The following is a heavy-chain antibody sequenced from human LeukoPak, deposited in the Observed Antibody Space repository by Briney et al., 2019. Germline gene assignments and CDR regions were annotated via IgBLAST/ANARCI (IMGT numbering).Heavy chain of an antibody. D-gene: IGHD5-18*01. CDR3: ARDAGYGYDRFDY. CDR1: GFTFNTFS. J-gene: IGHJ4*02. CDR2: IKEDGSDK. V-gene: IGHV3-7*01. Sequence: GGSLRLSCAASGFTFNTFSMHWVRQAPGKGLEWVANIKEDGSDKNYVDSVKGRFTISRDNAKNSLYLQMNSLRAEDTAVYYCARDAGYGYDRFDYWGQGTQVTVSS.